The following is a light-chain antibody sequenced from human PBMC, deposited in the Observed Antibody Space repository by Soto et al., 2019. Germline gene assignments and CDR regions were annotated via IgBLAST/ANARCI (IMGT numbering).Light chain of an antibody. V-gene: IGLV1-44*01. J-gene: IGLJ3*02. Sequence: QSVLTQPPSASGTPGQRVTISCSGSSSNIGSNTVNWYQQLPGTAPKLLIYSNNHRPSGVPDRFSGSRSGTSASLAISGLQSEDEAEYYCATWDDSLNGGVFGGGTKLTV. CDR1: SSNIGSNT. CDR3: ATWDDSLNGGV. CDR2: SNN.